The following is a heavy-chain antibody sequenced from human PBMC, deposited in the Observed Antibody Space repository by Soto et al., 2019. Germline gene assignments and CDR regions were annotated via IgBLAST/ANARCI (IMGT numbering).Heavy chain of an antibody. J-gene: IGHJ5*02. CDR2: INAGNGNT. Sequence: EASVKVSCKASGYTFTSYAMHWVRQAPGQRLEWMGWINAGNGNTKYSQKFQGRVTITRDTSASTAYMELSSLRSEDTAVYYCAREFYYYDSSGYYYLFDPWGQGTLVTVSS. V-gene: IGHV1-3*01. CDR1: GYTFTSYA. D-gene: IGHD3-22*01. CDR3: AREFYYYDSSGYYYLFDP.